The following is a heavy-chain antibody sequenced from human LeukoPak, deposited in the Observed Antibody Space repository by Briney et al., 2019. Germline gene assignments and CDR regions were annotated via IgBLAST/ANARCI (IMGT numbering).Heavy chain of an antibody. CDR2: ISAYNGNT. Sequence: ASVKVSCKASGYTFTSYGISWVRQAPGQGLEWMGWISAYNGNTNYAQKLQGRVTMTTDTSTSTAYMELRSLRSDDTAVYYCARQRGEGAYYYGSGSPLDWGQGTLVTVSS. D-gene: IGHD3-10*01. V-gene: IGHV1-18*01. J-gene: IGHJ4*02. CDR1: GYTFTSYG. CDR3: ARQRGEGAYYYGSGSPLD.